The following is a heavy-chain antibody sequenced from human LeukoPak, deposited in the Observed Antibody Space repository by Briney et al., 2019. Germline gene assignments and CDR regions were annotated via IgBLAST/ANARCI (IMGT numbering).Heavy chain of an antibody. D-gene: IGHD6-6*01. Sequence: GESLKISRKGSGYSFTSYWIGWVRQMPGKGLGWMGIIYPGDSDNRYRPSLQGQVTISADKSISTAYLQWSSLKASATAKYCCARQVGYSSSFDYWGQGTLVTVSS. CDR1: GYSFTSYW. CDR3: ARQVGYSSSFDY. V-gene: IGHV5-51*01. J-gene: IGHJ4*02. CDR2: IYPGDSDN.